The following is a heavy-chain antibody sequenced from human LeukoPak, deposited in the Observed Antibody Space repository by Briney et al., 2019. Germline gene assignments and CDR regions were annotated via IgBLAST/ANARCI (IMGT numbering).Heavy chain of an antibody. Sequence: PGGALRLSSAASGFTFNSYSMSWVRQAPGKGLEGVSYISHTSESTYYGASVRARFSISRDHAKRSLYLQMNSLRDEDTAVYYCARDRGYCTSDDCYRWFHYWGQGTLVIVSS. D-gene: IGHD2-8*01. V-gene: IGHV3-48*02. CDR3: ARDRGYCTSDDCYRWFHY. CDR1: GFTFNSYS. CDR2: ISHTSEST. J-gene: IGHJ4*02.